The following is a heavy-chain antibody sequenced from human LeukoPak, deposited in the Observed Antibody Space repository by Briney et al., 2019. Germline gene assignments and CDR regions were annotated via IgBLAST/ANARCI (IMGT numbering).Heavy chain of an antibody. D-gene: IGHD1-7*01. CDR3: ARDSGNYLDAFDI. CDR2: ISGSGGST. J-gene: IGHJ3*02. Sequence: GGSLRLSCAASGFTFSSYGMSWVRQAPGKGLEWVSAISGSGGSTYYADSVKGRFTISRDNSKNTLYLQMNSLRAEDTAVYYCARDSGNYLDAFDIWGQGTMVTVSS. V-gene: IGHV3-23*01. CDR1: GFTFSSYG.